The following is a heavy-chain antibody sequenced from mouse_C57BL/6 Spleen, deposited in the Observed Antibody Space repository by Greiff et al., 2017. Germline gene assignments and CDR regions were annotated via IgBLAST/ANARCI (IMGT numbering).Heavy chain of an antibody. CDR1: GYAFSSYW. J-gene: IGHJ4*01. V-gene: IGHV1-80*01. Sequence: QVQLKESGAELVKPGASVKISCKASGYAFSSYWMNWVKQRPGKGLEWIGQIYPGDGDTNYNGKFKGKATLTADKSSSTAYMQLSSLTSEDSAVYFCVRSDPYAMDYWGQGTSVTVSS. CDR2: IYPGDGDT. CDR3: VRSDPYAMDY.